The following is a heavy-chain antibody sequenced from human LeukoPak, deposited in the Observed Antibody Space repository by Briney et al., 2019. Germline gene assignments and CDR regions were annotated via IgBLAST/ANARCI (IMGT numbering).Heavy chain of an antibody. V-gene: IGHV3-74*01. J-gene: IGHJ4*02. D-gene: IGHD3-10*01. Sequence: PGGSLRLSCAASGFTFSTYWMHWVRQAPGKGLVWVSRINSDGSSTSYADSVKGRFTISRDNAKNSLYLQMNSLRAEDTAVYYCARDGGSGSYWGAYFDYWGQGTLVTVSS. CDR1: GFTFSTYW. CDR3: ARDGGSGSYWGAYFDY. CDR2: INSDGSST.